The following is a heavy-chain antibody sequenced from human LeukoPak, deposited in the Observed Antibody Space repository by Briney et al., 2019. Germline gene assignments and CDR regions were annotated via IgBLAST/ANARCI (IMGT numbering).Heavy chain of an antibody. J-gene: IGHJ3*02. CDR3: RGGYFDWDAFDI. D-gene: IGHD3-9*01. V-gene: IGHV4-59*06. CDR1: GGSISSYY. CDR2: IYYSGST. Sequence: PSETLSLTCTVSGGSISSYYWSWIRQHPGKGLEWIGYIYYSGSTYYNPSLKSRVTISVDTSKNQFSLKLSSVTAADTAVYYCRGGYFDWDAFDIWGQGTMVTVSS.